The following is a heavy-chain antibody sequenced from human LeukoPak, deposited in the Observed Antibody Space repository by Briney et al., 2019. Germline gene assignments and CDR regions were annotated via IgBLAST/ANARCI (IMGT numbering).Heavy chain of an antibody. V-gene: IGHV4-30-4*08. CDR2: IYYSGST. CDR1: GGSISSGDYY. J-gene: IGHJ5*02. CDR3: ARDQPAPYDFWSASNWLDP. Sequence: SQTLSLTCTVSGGSISSGDYYWSWIRQPPGKGLEWIGYIYYSGSTYYNPCLNSRVTISVETSKHQFSLKLSSVTAADTAVYYCARDQPAPYDFWSASNWLDPWGQGTLVTVSS. D-gene: IGHD3-3*01.